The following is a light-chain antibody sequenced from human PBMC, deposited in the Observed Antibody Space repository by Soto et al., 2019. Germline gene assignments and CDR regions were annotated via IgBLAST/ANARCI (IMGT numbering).Light chain of an antibody. V-gene: IGKV1-39*01. CDR2: ATS. CDR3: QQGYSTPIT. Sequence: DIQMTQSPATLSASVGDRVTITCRASQSISGYLNCYQQKPGKAPKLLIYATSTLESGVPSRFSGSGSGTDFTPTISSLQPEDFATYHCQQGYSTPITFGQGTRLEIK. CDR1: QSISGY. J-gene: IGKJ5*01.